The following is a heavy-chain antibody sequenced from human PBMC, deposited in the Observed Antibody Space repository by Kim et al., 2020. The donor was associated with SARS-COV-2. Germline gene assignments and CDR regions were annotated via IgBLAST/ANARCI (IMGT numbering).Heavy chain of an antibody. D-gene: IGHD6-19*01. CDR3: ARDSSGWLDY. CDR2: IYYSGST. CDR1: GGSVSSGSYY. J-gene: IGHJ4*02. V-gene: IGHV4-61*01. Sequence: SETLSLTCTVSGGSVSSGSYYWSWIRQPPGKGLEWIGYIYYSGSTNYNPSLKSRVTISVDTSKNQFSLKLSSVTAADTAVYYCARDSSGWLDYWGQGTLV.